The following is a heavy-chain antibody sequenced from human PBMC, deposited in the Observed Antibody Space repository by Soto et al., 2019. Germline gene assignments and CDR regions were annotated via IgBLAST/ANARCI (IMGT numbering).Heavy chain of an antibody. J-gene: IGHJ6*03. Sequence: GGSLRLSCAASGFTFSSYGMHWVRQAPGKGLEWVAVIWYDGSNKYYADSVKGRFTISRDNSKNTLYLQMNSLRAEDTAVYYCARVAAKPGEYYYYMDVWGKGTTVTVSS. CDR1: GFTFSSYG. V-gene: IGHV3-33*01. D-gene: IGHD6-25*01. CDR3: ARVAAKPGEYYYYMDV. CDR2: IWYDGSNK.